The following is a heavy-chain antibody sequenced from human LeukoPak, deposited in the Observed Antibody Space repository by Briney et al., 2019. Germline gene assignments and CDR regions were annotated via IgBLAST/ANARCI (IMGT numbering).Heavy chain of an antibody. CDR3: AGDDSSIGALYFDY. J-gene: IGHJ4*02. Sequence: GGSPRLSCAASGFTFSSYGMHWVRQAPGKGLEWVAVISYDGSNKYYADSVKGRFTISRDNSKNTLYLQMNSLRAEDTAVYYCAGDDSSIGALYFDYWGQGTLVTVSS. CDR1: GFTFSSYG. D-gene: IGHD3-22*01. V-gene: IGHV3-30*03. CDR2: ISYDGSNK.